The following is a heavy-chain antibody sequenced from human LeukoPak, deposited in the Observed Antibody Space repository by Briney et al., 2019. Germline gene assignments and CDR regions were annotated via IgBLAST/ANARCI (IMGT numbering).Heavy chain of an antibody. V-gene: IGHV4-39*07. CDR1: GGSISSSSYY. D-gene: IGHD5-24*01. J-gene: IGHJ4*02. CDR3: ARSSRRDGYKAGFDY. Sequence: SETLSLTCTVSGGSISSSSYYWGWIRQPPGKGLEWIGSIYYSGSTYYNPSLKSRVTISVDTSKNQFSLKLSSVTAADTAVYYCARSSRRDGYKAGFDYWGQGTLVTVSS. CDR2: IYYSGST.